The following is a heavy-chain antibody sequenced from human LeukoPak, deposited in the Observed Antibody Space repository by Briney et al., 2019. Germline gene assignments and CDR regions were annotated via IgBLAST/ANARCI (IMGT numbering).Heavy chain of an antibody. D-gene: IGHD3-22*01. J-gene: IGHJ4*02. CDR3: ARSYYDSSGYYSHRPFDY. CDR2: XNPNSANP. V-gene: IGHV1-8*01. Sequence: WXGXXNPNSANPGYAQKFQGRVTMTRNTSISTAYMELSSLRSEDTAVYYCARSYYDSSGYYSHRPFDYWGQGTLVTVSS.